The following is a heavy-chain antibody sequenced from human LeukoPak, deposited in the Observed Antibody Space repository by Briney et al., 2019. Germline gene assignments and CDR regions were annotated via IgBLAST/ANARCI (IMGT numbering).Heavy chain of an antibody. CDR1: GYTFTGYY. CDR3: ARDRGVGYCSGGSCYSGFDP. V-gene: IGHV1-2*02. D-gene: IGHD2-15*01. CDR2: INPNSGGT. Sequence: ASVKVSCKSFGYTFTGYYMHWVRQAPGQGLEWMGWINPNSGGTNYAQKFQGRVTMTRDTSISTAYMELSRLRSDDTAVYYCARDRGVGYCSGGSCYSGFDPWGQGTLVTVSS. J-gene: IGHJ5*02.